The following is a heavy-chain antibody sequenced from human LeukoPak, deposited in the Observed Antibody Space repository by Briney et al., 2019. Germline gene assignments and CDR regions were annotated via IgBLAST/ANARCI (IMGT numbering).Heavy chain of an antibody. D-gene: IGHD1-26*01. CDR1: GFPFSPYV. V-gene: IGHV3-33*01. CDR3: ATEAHYYANDC. J-gene: IGHJ4*02. CDR2: IWYDGSNK. Sequence: GGSLRLAWAAAGFPFSPYVVHWSRQAPGKGLEGVAAIWYDGSNKNYADSVTGRFTISRDHSKTTLYLQMNSLRAEDTAVYYCATEAHYYANDCWGQGTLVTVSS.